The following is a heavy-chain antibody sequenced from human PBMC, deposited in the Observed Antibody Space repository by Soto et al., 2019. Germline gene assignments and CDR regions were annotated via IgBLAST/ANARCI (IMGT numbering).Heavy chain of an antibody. J-gene: IGHJ5*02. V-gene: IGHV4-30-4*01. Sequence: ASETLSLTCTVSGGSISNADYYWSWIRQPTGKGLEWIGYIYYSGSTYYNPSLKSRLNISIDTSKNHFSLKLSSVTAADTAVYYCARGASGYYKAYNWFDPWGQGTLVTVSS. CDR3: ARGASGYYKAYNWFDP. D-gene: IGHD3-22*01. CDR1: GGSISNADYY. CDR2: IYYSGST.